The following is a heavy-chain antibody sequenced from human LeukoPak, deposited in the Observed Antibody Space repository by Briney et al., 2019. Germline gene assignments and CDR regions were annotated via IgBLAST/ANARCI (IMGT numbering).Heavy chain of an antibody. CDR2: IYYSGST. CDR1: GGSISTYY. Sequence: SETLSLTCTVSGGSISTYYWTWIRQPPGKGREGLGYIYYSGSTNYNASLKSRVTISVDTSKNQFSLKLSSVTAADTAVYYCARRQKYSDSSGYLDFWGQGTLVTVSS. J-gene: IGHJ4*02. CDR3: ARRQKYSDSSGYLDF. D-gene: IGHD3-22*01. V-gene: IGHV4-59*01.